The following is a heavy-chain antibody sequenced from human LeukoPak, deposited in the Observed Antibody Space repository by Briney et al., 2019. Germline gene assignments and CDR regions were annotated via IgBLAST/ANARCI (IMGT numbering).Heavy chain of an antibody. CDR1: GGSISSGGYS. Sequence: ETLSLTCAVSGGSISSGGYSWSWIRQPPGKGLEWVSYISSSSSTIYYADSVKGRFTISRDNAKNSLDLQMNSLRDEDTAVYYCARARASGRSGFDYWGQGTLVTVSS. V-gene: IGHV3-48*02. CDR3: ARARASGRSGFDY. J-gene: IGHJ4*02. CDR2: ISSSSSTI. D-gene: IGHD2-15*01.